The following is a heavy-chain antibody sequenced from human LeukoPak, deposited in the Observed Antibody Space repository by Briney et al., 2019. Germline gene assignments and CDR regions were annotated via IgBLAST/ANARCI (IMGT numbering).Heavy chain of an antibody. CDR2: IIPIFGTA. CDR1: GGTFSSYS. D-gene: IGHD1-26*01. V-gene: IGHV1-69*05. Sequence: SVKVSCKASGGTFSSYSISWVRQAPGQGLEWMGRIIPIFGTANYAQKFQGRVTITTDESTSTAYMELSSLRSEDTAVYYCARSHYSGSYWGKYYFDYWGQGTLVTVSS. CDR3: ARSHYSGSYWGKYYFDY. J-gene: IGHJ4*02.